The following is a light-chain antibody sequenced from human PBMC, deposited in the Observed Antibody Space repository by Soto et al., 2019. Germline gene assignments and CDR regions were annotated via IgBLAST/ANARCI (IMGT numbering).Light chain of an antibody. J-gene: IGLJ3*02. V-gene: IGLV4-69*01. Sequence: QAVLTQSPSASASLGASVKLTCTLSSGHSSYAIAWHQQQPEKGPRYLMKVNSDGSHSKGDGIPDRFSGSSSGAERYLTISSLQSKDEGDYYCQTWGTARVFGGGTKLTVL. CDR1: SGHSSYA. CDR2: VNSDGSH. CDR3: QTWGTARV.